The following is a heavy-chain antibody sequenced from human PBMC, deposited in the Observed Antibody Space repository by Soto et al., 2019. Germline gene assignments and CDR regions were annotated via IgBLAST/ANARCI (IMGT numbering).Heavy chain of an antibody. J-gene: IGHJ4*02. CDR1: GGSVSVYY. V-gene: IGHV4-59*02. Sequence: SETLSLTCTISGGSVSVYYWSWIRQSTGQGLEWIGYIYASGSPYYNPSLRSRVTISADTSKNPISLKLTSPTAADTAVYYCARGVGSSPPQYWGRGTLVTVS. CDR3: ARGVGSSPPQY. CDR2: IYASGSP. D-gene: IGHD1-26*01.